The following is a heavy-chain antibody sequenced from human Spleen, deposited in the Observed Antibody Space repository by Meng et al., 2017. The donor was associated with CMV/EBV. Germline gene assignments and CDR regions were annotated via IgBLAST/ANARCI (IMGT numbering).Heavy chain of an antibody. Sequence: GGSLRLSCAASGFPFSNYWMSWIRQAPGKGLEWVSYISVSGNTIYYADSVKGRFTISRDNAKNSMYLVMNSLRAEDTAVYYCASVSDGIDYYYYGMDVWGQGTTVTVSS. V-gene: IGHV3-11*01. CDR3: ASVSDGIDYYYYGMDV. J-gene: IGHJ6*02. D-gene: IGHD1-1*01. CDR1: GFPFSNYW. CDR2: ISVSGNTI.